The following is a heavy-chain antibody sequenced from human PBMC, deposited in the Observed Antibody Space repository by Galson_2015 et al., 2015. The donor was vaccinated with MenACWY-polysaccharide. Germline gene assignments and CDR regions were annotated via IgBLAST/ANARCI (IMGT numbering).Heavy chain of an antibody. Sequence: SVKVSCKASGYIFTNFGISWVRQAPGQGLEWLGWINMNKGHTNNPQKLQGRVTMTADTSTSTAYMELRNLRSDDTAVYYCARDAVDYSISSSFTLFYFDHWGQGTPVTVSS. J-gene: IGHJ4*02. CDR2: INMNKGHT. CDR1: GYIFTNFG. V-gene: IGHV1-18*01. D-gene: IGHD2-2*02. CDR3: ARDAVDYSISSSFTLFYFDH.